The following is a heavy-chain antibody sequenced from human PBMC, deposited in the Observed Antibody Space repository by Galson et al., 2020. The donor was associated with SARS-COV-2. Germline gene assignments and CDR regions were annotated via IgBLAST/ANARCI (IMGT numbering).Heavy chain of an antibody. CDR3: AGIRGRYDYVWGSKPLDY. CDR2: ISSSGRTI. J-gene: IGHJ4*02. V-gene: IGHV3-11*01. Sequence: GESLKISCAASGFTFSDYYMSWIRQAPGKGLEWVSYISSSGRTIYYADSVKGRFTLSRDNAKISLYLQMNSLRAEDTAVYYCAGIRGRYDYVWGSKPLDYWGQGTLVTVSS. CDR1: GFTFSDYY. D-gene: IGHD3-16*01.